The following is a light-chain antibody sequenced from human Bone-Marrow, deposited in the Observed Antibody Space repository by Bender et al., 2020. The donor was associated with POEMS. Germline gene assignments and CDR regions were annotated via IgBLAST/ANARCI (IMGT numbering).Light chain of an antibody. CDR1: TTNFYSQY. CDR2: DVT. CDR3: ASYAGRDTYG. J-gene: IGLJ1*01. Sequence: QSALTQPRSVSGSPGQSVTISCTGITTNFYSQYVSWYQQQPGKAPKLIIYDVTKRPSGVSDRFSGSKSGNTGSLAISGLQDEDETEYFCASYAGRDTYGFGSGATVTVL. V-gene: IGLV2-11*01.